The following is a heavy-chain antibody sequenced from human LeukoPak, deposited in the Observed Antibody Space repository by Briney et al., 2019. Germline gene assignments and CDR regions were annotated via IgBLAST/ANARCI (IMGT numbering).Heavy chain of an antibody. J-gene: IGHJ4*02. D-gene: IGHD6-19*01. CDR1: GGTFSSYA. CDR2: IIPIFGTA. Sequence: SVKVSCKASGGTFSSYAISWVRQAPGQGLGWMGGIIPIFGTANYAQKFQGRVTITADESTSTAYMELSSLRSEDTAVYYCASIAVAGRFDYWGQGTLVTVSS. V-gene: IGHV1-69*01. CDR3: ASIAVAGRFDY.